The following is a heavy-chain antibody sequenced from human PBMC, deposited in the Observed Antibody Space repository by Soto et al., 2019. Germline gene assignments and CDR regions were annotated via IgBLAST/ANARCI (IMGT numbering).Heavy chain of an antibody. CDR1: GFTFSTYS. CDR2: ISSSSRYI. J-gene: IGHJ4*02. Sequence: PGGSLRLSCAASGFTFSTYSMNWVRQAPGKGLEWVSFISSSSRYIYYADSVKGRFTISRDNAKNSLYLQMNSLRAEDTALYYCVRGPLDSTANLWGQGTLVTVSS. V-gene: IGHV3-21*05. CDR3: VRGPLDSTANL. D-gene: IGHD3-22*01.